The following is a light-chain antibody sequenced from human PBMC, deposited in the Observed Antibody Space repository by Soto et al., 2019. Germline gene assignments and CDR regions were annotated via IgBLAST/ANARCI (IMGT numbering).Light chain of an antibody. CDR1: QTVSSN. CDR2: GAS. CDR3: QQYNKWPPYT. V-gene: IGKV3-15*01. Sequence: EIVMTQSPATLSVSPGGRATLSCRARQTVSSNLGWYQQKPGQSPRLLIYGASTKATGIPARFSGSGSGTEFTLTISSLQSEDFAVYYCQQYNKWPPYTFGQGTKLEIK. J-gene: IGKJ2*01.